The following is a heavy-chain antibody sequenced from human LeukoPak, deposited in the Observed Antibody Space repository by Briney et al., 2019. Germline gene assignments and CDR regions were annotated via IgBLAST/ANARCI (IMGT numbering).Heavy chain of an antibody. V-gene: IGHV4-39*07. D-gene: IGHD5-24*01. CDR3: ASEPVEMATIDSFVQH. CDR2: INHSGST. Sequence: SETLSLTCTVSGGSISSSSYYWGWIRQPPGKGLEWIGEINHSGSTNYNPSLKSRVTISVDTSKNQFSLKLSSVTAADTAVYYCASEPVEMATIDSFVQHWGQGTLVTVSS. J-gene: IGHJ1*01. CDR1: GGSISSSSYY.